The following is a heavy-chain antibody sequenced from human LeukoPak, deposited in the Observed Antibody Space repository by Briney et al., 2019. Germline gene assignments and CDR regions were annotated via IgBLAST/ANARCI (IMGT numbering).Heavy chain of an antibody. D-gene: IGHD1-14*01. CDR3: ARVGPWVNPDYYYYYMDV. CDR2: ISSSGSTI. V-gene: IGHV3-48*03. Sequence: GGSLRLSCAASGFTFSSYEMNWVRQAPGKGLEWVSYISSSGSTIYYADSVKGRFTISRDNAKNSLYLQMNSLRAEDTAVYYCARVGPWVNPDYYYYYMDVWGKGTTVTDSS. CDR1: GFTFSSYE. J-gene: IGHJ6*03.